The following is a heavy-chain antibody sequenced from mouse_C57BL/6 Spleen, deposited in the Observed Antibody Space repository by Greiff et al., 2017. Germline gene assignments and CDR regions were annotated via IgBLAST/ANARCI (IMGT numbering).Heavy chain of an antibody. V-gene: IGHV1-20*01. CDR3: ARWGSYYSNSYFDD. Sequence: VQLKESGPELVKPGASVKISCKASGYSFTGYFMNWVMQSHGKSLEWIGRINPYNGDTFYNQKFKGKATLTVDKSSSTAHMELRSLTSEASAVYYCARWGSYYSNSYFDDWGQGTTLTVSS. CDR2: INPYNGDT. D-gene: IGHD2-5*01. J-gene: IGHJ2*01. CDR1: GYSFTGYF.